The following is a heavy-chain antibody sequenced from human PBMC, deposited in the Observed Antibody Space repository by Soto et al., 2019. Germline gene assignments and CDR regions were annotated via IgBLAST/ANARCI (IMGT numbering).Heavy chain of an antibody. D-gene: IGHD2-15*01. CDR3: ARYGMVVAETGFDY. Sequence: GGSLRLSCAASGFTFSSYWMSWVRQAPGKGLEWVANIKQDGSEKYYVDSVKGRFTISRDNAKNSLYLQMNSLRAEDTAVYYCARYGMVVAETGFDYWGQGTLVTVSS. V-gene: IGHV3-7*01. CDR1: GFTFSSYW. J-gene: IGHJ4*02. CDR2: IKQDGSEK.